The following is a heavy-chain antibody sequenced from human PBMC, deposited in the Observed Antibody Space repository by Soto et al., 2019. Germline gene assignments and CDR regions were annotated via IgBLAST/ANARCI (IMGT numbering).Heavy chain of an antibody. V-gene: IGHV1-8*01. Sequence: GASVKVSCKASEYTFSSYGINWVRQATGQGLEWMGWMNPKSGNTGSAQKVQGRVTMTTDTSTSTAYMELRSLRSDDTAVYYCARGVGSGSYYNQYNWFDPWGQGTLVTVSS. CDR2: MNPKSGNT. D-gene: IGHD3-10*01. CDR3: ARGVGSGSYYNQYNWFDP. J-gene: IGHJ5*02. CDR1: EYTFSSYG.